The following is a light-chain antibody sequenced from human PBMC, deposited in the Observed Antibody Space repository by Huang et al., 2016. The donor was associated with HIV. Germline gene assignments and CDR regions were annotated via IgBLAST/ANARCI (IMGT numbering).Light chain of an antibody. CDR3: MQGLQTLPFT. J-gene: IGKJ3*01. CDR1: QSLLHSNGYNY. Sequence: DIVMTQSPLSLPVTPGEPASIFCRSSQSLLHSNGYNYLDWYLQKPGHSPQLLIYLGSKRDSGVPDRFSGSGSGTDFTLKISRVEAEDVGVYYCMQGLQTLPFTFGPGTKVHIK. CDR2: LGS. V-gene: IGKV2-28*01.